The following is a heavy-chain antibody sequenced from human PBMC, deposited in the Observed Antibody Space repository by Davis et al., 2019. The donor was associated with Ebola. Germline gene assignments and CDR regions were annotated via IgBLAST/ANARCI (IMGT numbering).Heavy chain of an antibody. CDR1: GFTFTSSA. CDR3: AADPFPFGSGSYNY. Sequence: SVKVSCKASGFTFTSSAVQWVRQARGQRLEWIGWIVVGSGNTNYAQKFQERVTITRDMSTSTAYMELSSLRSEDTAVYYCAADPFPFGSGSYNYWGQGTLVTVSS. CDR2: IVVGSGNT. V-gene: IGHV1-58*01. J-gene: IGHJ4*02. D-gene: IGHD3-10*01.